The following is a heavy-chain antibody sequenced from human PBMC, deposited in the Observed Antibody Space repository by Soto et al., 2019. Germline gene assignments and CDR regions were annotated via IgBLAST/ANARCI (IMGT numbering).Heavy chain of an antibody. V-gene: IGHV3-23*01. D-gene: IGHD1-26*01. CDR2: ISGGGGSR. CDR1: GFIFNIYA. Sequence: GGSLRLSCAASGFIFNIYAMTWVRQAPGKGLEWVSTISGGGGSRYYADSVKGRFTISRDNSKNTLYLQMNSLRAEDTAVYYCARARVEASSFDYWGQGTLVTVSS. J-gene: IGHJ4*02. CDR3: ARARVEASSFDY.